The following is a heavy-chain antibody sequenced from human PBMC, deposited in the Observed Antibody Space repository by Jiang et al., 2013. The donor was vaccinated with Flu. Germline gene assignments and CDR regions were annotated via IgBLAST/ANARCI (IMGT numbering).Heavy chain of an antibody. V-gene: IGHV4-39*01. CDR2: ISYGGSP. Sequence: CTVSGGSISRSPYYWGWVRQPPGKGLEWIGSISYGGSPYYNPSLKSRVTISVDTSKYQFSLRLRSVTAADTAVYYCARRGTTGSTPLDYWGQGTLVTVSS. J-gene: IGHJ4*02. CDR3: ARRGTTGSTPLDY. CDR1: GGSISRSPYY. D-gene: IGHD1-1*01.